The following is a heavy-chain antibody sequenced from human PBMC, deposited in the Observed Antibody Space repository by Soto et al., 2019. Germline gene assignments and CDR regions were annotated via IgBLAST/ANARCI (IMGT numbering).Heavy chain of an antibody. CDR3: ARDYVSKEEEAGTKYYYGLDV. J-gene: IGHJ6*02. V-gene: IGHV3-7*01. CDR2: IKQDGSEK. D-gene: IGHD6-13*01. CDR1: GFTFSSYW. Sequence: PGGSLRLSCAASGFTFSSYWMSWVRQAPGKGLEWVANIKQDGSEKYYVDSVKGRFTISRDNAKNSLYLQMNSLRAEDTAVYYCARDYVSKEEEAGTKYYYGLDVWGQGTTVTVSS.